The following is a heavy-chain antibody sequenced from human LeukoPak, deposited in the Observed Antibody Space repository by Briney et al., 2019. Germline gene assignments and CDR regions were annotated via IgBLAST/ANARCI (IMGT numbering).Heavy chain of an antibody. CDR3: ARDLSLFRLRYFDWLLGPDY. CDR2: ISSSGSTI. J-gene: IGHJ4*02. D-gene: IGHD3-9*01. Sequence: PGGSLRLSCAASGFTFSSYAMSWIRQAPGKGLEWVSYISSSGSTIYYADPVKGRFTISRDNAKNSLYLQMNSLRAEDTAVYYCARDLSLFRLRYFDWLLGPDYWGQGTLVTVAS. V-gene: IGHV3-11*01. CDR1: GFTFSSYA.